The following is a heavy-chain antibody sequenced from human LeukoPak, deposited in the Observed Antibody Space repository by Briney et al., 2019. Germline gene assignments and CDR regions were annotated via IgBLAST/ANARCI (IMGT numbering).Heavy chain of an antibody. CDR2: ISWNSGSI. CDR1: GFTFDDYA. V-gene: IGHV3-9*03. Sequence: GGSLRLSCAASGFTFDDYAMHWVRQAPGKGLEWVSGISWNSGSIGYADSVKGRFTISRDNAKNSLYLQMNSLSAEDMALYYCAKDEFVASDFTGAFDIWGQGTMVTVSS. J-gene: IGHJ3*02. CDR3: AKDEFVASDFTGAFDI. D-gene: IGHD2-8*02.